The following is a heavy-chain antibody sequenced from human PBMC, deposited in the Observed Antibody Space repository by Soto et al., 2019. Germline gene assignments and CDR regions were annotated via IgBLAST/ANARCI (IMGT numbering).Heavy chain of an antibody. D-gene: IGHD6-19*01. CDR1: EFTISSYA. Sequence: GGSLRLSCAASEFTISSYAIHWVRQAPGKGLEWVAVVSYDGSSKYNSDSVKGPFTISRDKSKNTVYLQMHSLTVGDTAVYYCARDAVAMDYWGRGTLVTVSS. J-gene: IGHJ4*02. V-gene: IGHV3-30-3*01. CDR2: VSYDGSSK. CDR3: ARDAVAMDY.